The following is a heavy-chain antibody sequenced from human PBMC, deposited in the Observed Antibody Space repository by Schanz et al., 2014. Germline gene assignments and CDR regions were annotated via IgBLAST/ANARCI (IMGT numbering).Heavy chain of an antibody. Sequence: VQLVESGGGVVQPGRSLRLSCAASGFTFSSHSFNWVRQAPGKGLEWVSAISGSGGSTYYADSVKGRFTISRDNSKNTLFLQMNSLRVEDSAIYYCAKDISDTSGKDDYWGQGTLVTVSS. CDR1: GFTFSSHS. D-gene: IGHD3-22*01. V-gene: IGHV3-23*04. J-gene: IGHJ4*02. CDR2: ISGSGGST. CDR3: AKDISDTSGKDDY.